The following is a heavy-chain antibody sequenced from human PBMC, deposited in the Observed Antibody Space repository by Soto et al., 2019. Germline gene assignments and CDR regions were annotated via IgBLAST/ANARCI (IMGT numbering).Heavy chain of an antibody. V-gene: IGHV3-15*01. CDR3: TTDALRFLEWLSY. D-gene: IGHD3-3*01. CDR2: IKSKTDGGTT. J-gene: IGHJ4*01. CDR1: GLTFSKAW. Sequence: GGSLRLSCAASGLTFSKAWMSWVRQAPGQGLEWVGRIKSKTDGGTTDYAAPVKGRFTITRDDSKNTLYLQMNSLKTEDTAVYYCTTDALRFLEWLSYWGQETRVTVSS.